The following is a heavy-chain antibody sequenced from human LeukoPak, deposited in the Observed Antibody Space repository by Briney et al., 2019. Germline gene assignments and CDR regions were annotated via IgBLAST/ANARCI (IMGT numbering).Heavy chain of an antibody. Sequence: SETLSLTCAVYGGAFSGYYWSWIRQPPGKGLEWIGEINHSGSTSYNPSLKSRVTISVDTSKNQFSLKLSSVTAADTAVYYCVRARSCTSCYPLPKFAYFDIWGQGTMVTVSS. CDR3: VRARSCTSCYPLPKFAYFDI. CDR1: GGAFSGYY. J-gene: IGHJ3*02. V-gene: IGHV4-34*01. CDR2: INHSGST. D-gene: IGHD2-2*01.